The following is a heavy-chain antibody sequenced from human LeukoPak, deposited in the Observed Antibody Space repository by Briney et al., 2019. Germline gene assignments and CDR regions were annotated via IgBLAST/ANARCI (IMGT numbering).Heavy chain of an antibody. CDR2: AGTATDT. CDR1: GFTFSNLA. D-gene: IGHD3-16*01. J-gene: IGHJ4*02. Sequence: GGSLRLSCAASGFTFSNLAMSWFRQAPGRGLEWVSAAGTATDTSYADSVKGRFTISRDNSKNTLYLQMNSLGAEDTAVYYCAKEGSRRRFDFDSWGRGTLVTVSS. V-gene: IGHV3-23*01. CDR3: AKEGSRRRFDFDS.